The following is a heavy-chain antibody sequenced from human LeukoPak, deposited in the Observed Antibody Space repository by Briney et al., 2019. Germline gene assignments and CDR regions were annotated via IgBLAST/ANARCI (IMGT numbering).Heavy chain of an antibody. D-gene: IGHD3-16*01. J-gene: IGHJ5*02. CDR3: ASSGMITFGPFDP. Sequence: GGSLRLSCAASGFTFSSYGMHWVRQAPGKGLEWVAFIRYDGSNKYYADSVKGRFTISRDNSKNTLYLQMNSLRAEDTAVYYCASSGMITFGPFDPWGQGTLVTVSS. CDR1: GFTFSSYG. CDR2: IRYDGSNK. V-gene: IGHV3-30*02.